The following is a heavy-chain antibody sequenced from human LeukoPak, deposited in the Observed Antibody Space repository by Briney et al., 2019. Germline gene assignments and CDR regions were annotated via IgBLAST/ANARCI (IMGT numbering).Heavy chain of an antibody. J-gene: IGHJ4*02. CDR2: IKQDGSES. Sequence: GGSLRLPCVGSGFTFSGYWMRWVRQAPGKGLEWVANIKQDGSESYYVDSVKGRFTISRDNAKNSLYLQMNSLRAEDTAVYYCARDKWIGNYWGQGTLVTVSS. CDR1: GFTFSGYW. CDR3: ARDKWIGNY. D-gene: IGHD5-12*01. V-gene: IGHV3-7*04.